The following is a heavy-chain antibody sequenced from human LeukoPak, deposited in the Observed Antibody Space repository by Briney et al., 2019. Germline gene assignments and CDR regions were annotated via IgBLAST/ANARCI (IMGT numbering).Heavy chain of an antibody. J-gene: IGHJ6*02. CDR3: ARESGYSGSYDDYYHYGMDV. CDR2: ISSSGSTI. V-gene: IGHV3-48*03. Sequence: GGSLRLSCAASGFTFSSYEMNWVRQAPGKGLECVSYISSSGSTIYYADSVKGRFTISRDNAKNSLYLQMNSLRAEDTAVYYCARESGYSGSYDDYYHYGMDVWGQGTTVTVSS. D-gene: IGHD1-26*01. CDR1: GFTFSSYE.